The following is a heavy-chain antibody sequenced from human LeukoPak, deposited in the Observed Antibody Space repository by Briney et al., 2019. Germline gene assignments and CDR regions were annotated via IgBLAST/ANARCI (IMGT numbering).Heavy chain of an antibody. CDR2: IIPIFGTP. CDR1: GGTFSSYA. CDR3: VTNSNPAHIAAAGSDYVFDI. D-gene: IGHD6-13*01. V-gene: IGHV1-69*13. Sequence: ASVKVSCKASGGTFSSYAITWVRQAPGQGLEWMGSIIPIFGTPNYAQKFQGRVTITADESTSTAYMELSSLRSEDTAVYYCVTNSNPAHIAAAGSDYVFDIWGQGTMVTVSS. J-gene: IGHJ3*02.